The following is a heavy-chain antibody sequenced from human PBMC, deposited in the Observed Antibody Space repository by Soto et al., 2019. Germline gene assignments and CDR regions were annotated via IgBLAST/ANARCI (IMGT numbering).Heavy chain of an antibody. CDR3: ARESPGYYYYGLAV. V-gene: IGHV3-30-3*01. Sequence: QVQLVESGGGVVQPGRSLRLSCAASGFTFSTYTVHWVRQAPGKGLVWVSVISCDGSNEYYVDSVQGRFTHSRDRFKNTLYLQMNRLRPEDTAVYYCARESPGYYYYGLAVWGQGTTVIVSS. CDR2: ISCDGSNE. J-gene: IGHJ6*02. CDR1: GFTFSTYT.